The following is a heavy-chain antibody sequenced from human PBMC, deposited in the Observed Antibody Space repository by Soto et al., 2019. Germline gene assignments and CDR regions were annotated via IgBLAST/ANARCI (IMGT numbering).Heavy chain of an antibody. V-gene: IGHV3-48*01. CDR2: ISSSSSTI. Sequence: PGGSLRLSCAASGFTFSSYSMNWVRQAPGKGLEWVSYISSSSSTIYYADSVKGRFTISRDNAKNSLYLQMNSLRAEDTAVYYWARGPVFEWFDPWGQGTLVTVSS. D-gene: IGHD2-21*01. CDR3: ARGPVFEWFDP. J-gene: IGHJ5*02. CDR1: GFTFSSYS.